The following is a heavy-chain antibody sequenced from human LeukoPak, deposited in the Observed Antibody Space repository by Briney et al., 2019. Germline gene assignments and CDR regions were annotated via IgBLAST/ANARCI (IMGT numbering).Heavy chain of an antibody. CDR1: GFAFSSYS. D-gene: IGHD6-13*01. J-gene: IGHJ4*02. V-gene: IGHV3-48*04. Sequence: TGGSLRLSCAASGFAFSSYSMNWVRQAPGKGLEWVSYISSSSSSTIYYADSVKGRFTISRDNAKNSLYLQMNSLRAEDTAVYYCARAHSRSSWYDYWGQGTLVTVSS. CDR2: ISSSSSSTI. CDR3: ARAHSRSSWYDY.